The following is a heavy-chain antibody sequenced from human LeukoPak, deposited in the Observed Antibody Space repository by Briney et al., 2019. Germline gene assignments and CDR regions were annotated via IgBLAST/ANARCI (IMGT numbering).Heavy chain of an antibody. J-gene: IGHJ4*02. D-gene: IGHD6-13*01. V-gene: IGHV5-51*01. CDR1: GYSFTSYW. Sequence: GESLKISCKASGYSFTSYWIGWVRQMPGKGLEWMGVIYPGDSDTRYSPSFQGQVTNSVDKSISTAYLQWSSLKASDTAMYYCATTGPEYSSSWYLHFWGQGTLVTVSS. CDR3: ATTGPEYSSSWYLHF. CDR2: IYPGDSDT.